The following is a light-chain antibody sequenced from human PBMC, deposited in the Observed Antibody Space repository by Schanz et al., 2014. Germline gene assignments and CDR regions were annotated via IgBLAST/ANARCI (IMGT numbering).Light chain of an antibody. J-gene: IGKJ1*01. CDR3: QHYGSSPWT. V-gene: IGKV3-20*01. CDR2: GAS. CDR1: QSVSSTY. Sequence: EIVLTQSPGTLSLSPGERATPSCRASQSVSSTYLAWYQQKPGQAPRLLIYGASSRATGIPDRFSGSGSGTGFTLTISRLEPDDFAVYYCQHYGSSPWTFGQGTKVEIK.